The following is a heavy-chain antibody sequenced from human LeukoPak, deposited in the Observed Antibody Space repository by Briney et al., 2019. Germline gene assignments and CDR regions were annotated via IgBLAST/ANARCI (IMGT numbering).Heavy chain of an antibody. CDR1: RLIFRNYA. J-gene: IGHJ6*03. Sequence: PGGSLRLSCAASRLIFRNYAMSWVRQAPGRGLEWLSIISGTADSKYYADSVKGRFTISRDNSKNTLYLQMNSLRADDTAVYYCARIGITIFGVVRNYYMDVWGKGTTVTVSS. D-gene: IGHD3-3*01. CDR2: ISGTADSK. CDR3: ARIGITIFGVVRNYYMDV. V-gene: IGHV3-23*01.